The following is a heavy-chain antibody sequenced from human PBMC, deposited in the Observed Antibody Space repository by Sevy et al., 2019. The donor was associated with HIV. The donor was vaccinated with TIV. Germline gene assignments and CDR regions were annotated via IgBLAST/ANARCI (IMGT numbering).Heavy chain of an antibody. D-gene: IGHD2-8*01. CDR2: ISYDGSNK. CDR1: GVTFSSYG. CDR3: CTEGNVLLAEGWGHWFDP. V-gene: IGHV3-30*03. Sequence: GGSLRLSCAASGVTFSSYGMHWVRQAPGKGLEWVAVISYDGSNKYYADSVKGRFTISRDNSKNTLYLQMNSLKTEDTAVYYCCTEGNVLLAEGWGHWFDPWGQGTLVTVSS. J-gene: IGHJ5*02.